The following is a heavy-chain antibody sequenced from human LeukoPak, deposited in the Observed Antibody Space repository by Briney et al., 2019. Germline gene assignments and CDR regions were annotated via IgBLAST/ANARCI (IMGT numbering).Heavy chain of an antibody. CDR2: IYYSGST. CDR3: ARTDGDYDYFDY. CDR1: GGSISSGGYY. J-gene: IGHJ4*02. V-gene: IGHV4-31*03. Sequence: SETLSLTCPVSGGSISSGGYYWSWIRQHPGKGLEWIGYIYYSGSTYYNPSLKSRVTISVDTSKNQFSLKLSSVTAADTAVYYCARTDGDYDYFDYWGQGTLVTVSS. D-gene: IGHD4-17*01.